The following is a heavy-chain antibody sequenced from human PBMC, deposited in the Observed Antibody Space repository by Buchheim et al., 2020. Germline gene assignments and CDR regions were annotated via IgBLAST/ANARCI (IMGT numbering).Heavy chain of an antibody. D-gene: IGHD3-10*01. CDR1: GGSFSGYY. Sequence: QVQLQQWGAGLLKPSETLSLTCAVYGGSFSGYYWTWIRQPPGRGLEWFGEINHSGGTNYNASLKSRVTISLDPPTKPLSLKLSSVTAADTAVYYCARGAPDRFDGWGLDNWGQGSL. CDR2: INHSGGT. V-gene: IGHV4-34*01. CDR3: ARGAPDRFDGWGLDN. J-gene: IGHJ4*02.